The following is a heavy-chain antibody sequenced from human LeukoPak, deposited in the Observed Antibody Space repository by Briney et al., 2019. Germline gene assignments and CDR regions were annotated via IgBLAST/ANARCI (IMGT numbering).Heavy chain of an antibody. V-gene: IGHV3-13*01. J-gene: IGHJ4*02. CDR2: IGTAGDT. CDR1: GFTFSDYD. CDR3: ARVAKERVGGVYYFDY. Sequence: GGSLRLSCADSGFTFSDYDMHWVRQATGKGLEWVSAIGTAGDTYYTGSVKGRFTISRENAKNSLYLQMNSLRAGDTAVYYCARVAKERVGGVYYFDYWGQGTLVTVSS. D-gene: IGHD1-1*01.